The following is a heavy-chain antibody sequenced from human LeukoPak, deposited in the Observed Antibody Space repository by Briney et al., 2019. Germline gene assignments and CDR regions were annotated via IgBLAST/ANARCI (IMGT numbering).Heavy chain of an antibody. D-gene: IGHD3-16*01. CDR3: ARFYTDAFDI. V-gene: IGHV4-59*02. CDR2: IYYSGST. CDR1: GGSVSSYY. J-gene: IGHJ3*02. Sequence: SETLSLTCTVSGGSVSSYYWSWIRQPPGKGLEWIGYIYYSGSTNYNPSLKSRVTISVDTSKNQFSLKLSSVTAADTAVYYCARFYTDAFDIWGQGTMVTVSS.